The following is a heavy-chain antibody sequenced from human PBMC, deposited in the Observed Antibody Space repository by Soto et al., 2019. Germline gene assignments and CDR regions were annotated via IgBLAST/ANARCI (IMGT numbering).Heavy chain of an antibody. D-gene: IGHD5-18*01. V-gene: IGHV3-30*04. CDR3: EGDKTAMVKGMDV. Sequence: QVQLVESGGGVVQPGRSLRLSCAASGFTFSSYAMHWVRQAPGKGLEWVAVISYDGRNKYYADSVKGRFTISRDNSKHTLYLHMNCLRAEDTAVYYCEGDKTAMVKGMDVWGQGTTVTVSS. CDR2: ISYDGRNK. CDR1: GFTFSSYA. J-gene: IGHJ6*02.